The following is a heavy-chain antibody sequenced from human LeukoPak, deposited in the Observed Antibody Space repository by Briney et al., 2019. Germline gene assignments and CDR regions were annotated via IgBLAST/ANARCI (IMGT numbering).Heavy chain of an antibody. Sequence: GGSLRLSCAASGFTFISYAMSWVRQAPGKGLQWVSAISGTGGSTYYADSVKGRFTISRDNSKNTLYMQMNSLRAEDTAVYYCAKLGHIVVVPAVLDYWGQGTLVTVSS. CDR2: ISGTGGST. D-gene: IGHD2-2*01. CDR1: GFTFISYA. V-gene: IGHV3-23*01. J-gene: IGHJ4*02. CDR3: AKLGHIVVVPAVLDY.